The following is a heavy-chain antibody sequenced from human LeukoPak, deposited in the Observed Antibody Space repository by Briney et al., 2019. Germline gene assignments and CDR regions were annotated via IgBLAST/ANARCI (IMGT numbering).Heavy chain of an antibody. CDR2: IIPIFGTA. CDR3: ARGAVGATYYYYYMDV. Sequence: SVKVSCKASGGTFSSYAISWVRPAPGQGLEWMGGIIPIFGTANYAQKFQGRVTITTDESTSTAYMELSSLRSEDTAVYYCARGAVGATYYYYYMDVWGKGTTVTVSS. V-gene: IGHV1-69*05. CDR1: GGTFSSYA. J-gene: IGHJ6*03. D-gene: IGHD1-26*01.